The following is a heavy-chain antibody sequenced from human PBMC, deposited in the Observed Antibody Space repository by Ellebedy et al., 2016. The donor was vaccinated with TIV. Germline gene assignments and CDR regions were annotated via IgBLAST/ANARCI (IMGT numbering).Heavy chain of an antibody. V-gene: IGHV3-23*01. D-gene: IGHD3-22*01. J-gene: IGHJ4*02. Sequence: GGSLRLSCAASGFTFSSYAMSWVRQAPGKGLEWVSAISGSGGSTYYADSVKGRFTISRDNSKNTLYLQMNNLRAEDSAIYYCAKDAIFGDGYWEFDSWGQGTLVTVSS. CDR2: ISGSGGST. CDR1: GFTFSSYA. CDR3: AKDAIFGDGYWEFDS.